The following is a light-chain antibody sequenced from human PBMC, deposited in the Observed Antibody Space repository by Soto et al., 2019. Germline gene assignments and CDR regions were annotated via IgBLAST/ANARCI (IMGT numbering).Light chain of an antibody. Sequence: QSALTQPRSVSGSPGQSVTISCTGTSSDVGGYDYVSWYQQHPGQAPKLMIYDVTERPSGVPDRFSGSKSGNTASLTISGLQAEDEADYYCCSYAGSYTLLFGGGTKLTVL. J-gene: IGLJ2*01. CDR3: CSYAGSYTLL. CDR1: SSDVGGYDY. V-gene: IGLV2-11*01. CDR2: DVT.